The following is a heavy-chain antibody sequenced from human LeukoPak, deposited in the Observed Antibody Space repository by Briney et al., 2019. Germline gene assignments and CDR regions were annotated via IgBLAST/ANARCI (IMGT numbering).Heavy chain of an antibody. J-gene: IGHJ4*02. V-gene: IGHV4-59*08. CDR1: GGSISSYY. CDR2: IYYSGST. D-gene: IGHD6-13*01. CDR3: ARSSWYGGYFDY. Sequence: SETLSLTCTVSGGSISSYYWSWIRQPPGKGLEWIGYIYYSGSTNYNPSLKSRVTISVDTSKNQFSLKLSSVTAADTAVYYCARSSWYGGYFDYWGQGTLVTVSS.